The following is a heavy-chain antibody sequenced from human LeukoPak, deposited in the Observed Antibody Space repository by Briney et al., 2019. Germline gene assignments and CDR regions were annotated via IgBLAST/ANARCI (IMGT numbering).Heavy chain of an antibody. V-gene: IGHV3-23*01. CDR3: AKDGGLWVSAHWGDS. CDR1: GFTFSSYT. Sequence: GGSLRLSCAASGFTFSSYTMSWVRQTPGKGLEWVSTITTSDGNTYYADSVKGRFTVSRDNSKNTLFLQMNSLRAEDTAVYYCAKDGGLWVSAHWGDSWGRGTLVTVSS. CDR2: ITTSDGNT. J-gene: IGHJ4*02. D-gene: IGHD7-27*01.